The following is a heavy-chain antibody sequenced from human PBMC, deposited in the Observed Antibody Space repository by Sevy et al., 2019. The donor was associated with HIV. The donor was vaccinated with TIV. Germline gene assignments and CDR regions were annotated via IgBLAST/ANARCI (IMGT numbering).Heavy chain of an antibody. J-gene: IGHJ5*02. CDR1: GGSVSSGSYY. V-gene: IGHV4-61*01. CDR2: IYYSGST. D-gene: IGHD6-13*01. Sequence: SETLSLTCTVSGGSVSSGSYYWSWIRQPPGKGLEWIGYIYYSGSTNYNPSLKSRVTISVATSKNRFSLKLSSVTAADTAVYYCARDLGGSSSWSTYTNNWFDPWGQGTLVTVSS. CDR3: ARDLGGSSSWSTYTNNWFDP.